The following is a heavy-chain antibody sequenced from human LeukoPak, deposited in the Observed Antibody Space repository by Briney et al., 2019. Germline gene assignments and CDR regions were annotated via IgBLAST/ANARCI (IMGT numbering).Heavy chain of an antibody. CDR2: IYTSGST. V-gene: IGHV4-4*07. CDR1: GGSISSYY. J-gene: IGHJ6*03. Sequence: SETLSLTCTVSGGSISSYYWSWIRQPAGKGLEWIGRIYTSGSTNYNPSLKSRVTMSVDTSKNQFSLKLSSVTAADTAVYYCARARSRRYYDSSGYPPYYMDVWGKGTTVTVSS. D-gene: IGHD3-22*01. CDR3: ARARSRRYYDSSGYPPYYMDV.